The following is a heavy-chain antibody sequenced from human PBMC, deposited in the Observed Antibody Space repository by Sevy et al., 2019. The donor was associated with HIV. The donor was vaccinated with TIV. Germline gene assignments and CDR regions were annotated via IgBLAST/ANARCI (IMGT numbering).Heavy chain of an antibody. V-gene: IGHV3-74*01. CDR2: INSDGSST. CDR3: ARGSDYSNGGPFDS. J-gene: IGHJ4*02. Sequence: GGSLRLSCEASGFTFSSYWIHWVRQAPGKGLVWVSRINSDGSSTSYADSVKGRFTISRDNAKNTLYLQVNSLRAEDTAVYYCARGSDYSNGGPFDSWGQGTLVTVSS. D-gene: IGHD4-4*01. CDR1: GFTFSSYW.